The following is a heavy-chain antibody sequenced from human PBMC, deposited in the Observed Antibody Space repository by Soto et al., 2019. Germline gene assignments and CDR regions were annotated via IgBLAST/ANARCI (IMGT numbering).Heavy chain of an antibody. J-gene: IGHJ6*02. Sequence: GGSLRLSCAASGFTFSSYAMHWVRQAPGKGLEWVAVISYDGSNKYYADSVKGRFTISRDNSKNALYLQMNSLRAEDTAVYYCASSRYYYYGMDVWGQETTVTVSS. CDR2: ISYDGSNK. CDR1: GFTFSSYA. CDR3: ASSRYYYYGMDV. V-gene: IGHV3-30-3*01.